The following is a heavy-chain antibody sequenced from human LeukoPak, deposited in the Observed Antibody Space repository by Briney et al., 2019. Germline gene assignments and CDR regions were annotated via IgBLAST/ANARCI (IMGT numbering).Heavy chain of an antibody. D-gene: IGHD4-23*01. CDR1: GGSISTYY. CDR2: VYYSGST. V-gene: IGHV4-59*12. CDR3: ARGSITVVPAFDI. J-gene: IGHJ3*02. Sequence: SDTLSLTCTVSGGSISTYYWSWLRQPPAKGLAWIAYVYYSGSTNYNPSLKSRGTISVDTSKNQFSLKLSSVTAADTAVYYCARGSITVVPAFDIWGQGTMVTGSS.